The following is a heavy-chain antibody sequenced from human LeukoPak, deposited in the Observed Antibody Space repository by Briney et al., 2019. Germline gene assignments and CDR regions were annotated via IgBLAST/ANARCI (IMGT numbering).Heavy chain of an antibody. J-gene: IGHJ4*02. Sequence: GGSLRLSCAASGFTFSSYAMSWVRQAPGEGLEWVSAISGSGGSTYYADSVKGRFTISRDNSKNALYLQMNSLRAEDTAVYYCGKDRGTMRYYWGQGTLVSVSS. D-gene: IGHD1/OR15-1a*01. CDR2: ISGSGGST. V-gene: IGHV3-23*01. CDR3: GKDRGTMRYY. CDR1: GFTFSSYA.